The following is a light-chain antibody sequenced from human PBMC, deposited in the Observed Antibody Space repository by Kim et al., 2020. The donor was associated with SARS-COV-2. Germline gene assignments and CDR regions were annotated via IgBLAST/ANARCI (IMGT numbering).Light chain of an antibody. V-gene: IGKV1-5*01. CDR2: DAY. Sequence: ASGRDRVTITCRARQSIRGWLAWYQQRPGKAPKLLSYDAYSLASGIPSRFSGSGSGTEFTLTISSLQPDDFATYYCQQYNSYSYTFGQGTKLEI. J-gene: IGKJ2*01. CDR1: QSIRGW. CDR3: QQYNSYSYT.